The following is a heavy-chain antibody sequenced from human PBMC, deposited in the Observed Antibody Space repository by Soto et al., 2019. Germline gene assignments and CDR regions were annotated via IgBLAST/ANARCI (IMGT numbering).Heavy chain of an antibody. J-gene: IGHJ4*01. Sequence: SETLSLTCTVSGASISSSRLYWGWIRQPPGKGLEWIGSVYYTGSTYYSPSLTSRVTISIDMSKNQFSLKLRSVTTADTAVYYCASPHQSDISVWGQGTLVTVSS. CDR2: VYYTGST. CDR1: GASISSSRLY. CDR3: ASPHQSDISV. V-gene: IGHV4-39*01. D-gene: IGHD3-9*01.